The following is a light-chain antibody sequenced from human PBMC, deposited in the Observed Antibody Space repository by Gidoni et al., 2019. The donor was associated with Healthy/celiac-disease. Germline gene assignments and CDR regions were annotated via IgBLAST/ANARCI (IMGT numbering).Light chain of an antibody. V-gene: IGKV3-11*01. J-gene: IGKJ4*01. CDR3: QRRSNWPT. Sequence: EIVLTQSPATLSLSPGERATLSCRASQSVSSYLAWYQQKPGQAPRLLIYDASNRATGIPARCSGSGSGTDFTLTISSLEPEDFAVYYCQRRSNWPTFGGGTKVEIK. CDR1: QSVSSY. CDR2: DAS.